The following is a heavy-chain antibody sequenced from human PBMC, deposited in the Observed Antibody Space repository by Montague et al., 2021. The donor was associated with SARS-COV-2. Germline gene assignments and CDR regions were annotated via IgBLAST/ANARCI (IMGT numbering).Heavy chain of an antibody. CDR2: LSYDGNNE. D-gene: IGHD6-19*01. J-gene: IGHJ4*02. CDR1: GFTFGGHA. CDR3: AREGVHSGAWNYFDT. Sequence: SLRLSCAAFGFTFGGHAMVWVRQVPGKGLDFMALLSYDGNNEYYADSVQGRFVISRDISKNTLYLQMNSLRPDDTAVYYCAREGVHSGAWNYFDTWGQGVLVTVSS. V-gene: IGHV3-30*09.